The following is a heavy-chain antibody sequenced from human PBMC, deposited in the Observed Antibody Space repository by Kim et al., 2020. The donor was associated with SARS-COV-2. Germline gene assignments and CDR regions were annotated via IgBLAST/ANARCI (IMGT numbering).Heavy chain of an antibody. CDR1: GGTFSSYA. V-gene: IGHV1-69*04. D-gene: IGHD4-17*01. CDR2: IIPTLDIP. CDR3: ARDIYSDYRGFDL. J-gene: IGHJ5*02. Sequence: SVKVSCKASGGTFSSYAISWVRQAPGQGLEWVGRIIPTLDIPNYAQKFQGRVTINADTSTNTVFLDLRSLRADDTATYFCARDIYSDYRGFDLWGQGTLVSVSS.